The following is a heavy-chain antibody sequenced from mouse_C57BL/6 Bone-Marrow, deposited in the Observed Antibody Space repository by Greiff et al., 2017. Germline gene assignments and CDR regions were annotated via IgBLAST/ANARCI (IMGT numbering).Heavy chain of an antibody. J-gene: IGHJ3*01. Sequence: VQLKQSGAELARPGASVKLSCKASGYTFTSYGISWVKQRTGQGLEWIGEIYPRSGNTYYNEKFKGKATLTADKSSSTAYMELRSLTSEDSAVYFCARRPWFAYWGQGTLVTVSA. V-gene: IGHV1-81*01. CDR3: ARRPWFAY. CDR2: IYPRSGNT. CDR1: GYTFTSYG.